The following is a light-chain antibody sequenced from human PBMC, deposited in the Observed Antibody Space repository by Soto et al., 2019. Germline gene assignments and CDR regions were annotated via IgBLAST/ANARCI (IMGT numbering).Light chain of an antibody. CDR3: ISFAASNTWV. CDR2: EVT. CDR1: SSDVGAYNY. J-gene: IGLJ3*02. V-gene: IGLV2-8*01. Sequence: QSALTQPPSASGSPGQSVTISCTGTSSDVGAYNYDSWYQQHAGKAPKLVIYEVTKRPSGVPDRFSGSKSANTASLTVTGHQAEDEADYYCISFAASNTWVFGGGTKVTVL.